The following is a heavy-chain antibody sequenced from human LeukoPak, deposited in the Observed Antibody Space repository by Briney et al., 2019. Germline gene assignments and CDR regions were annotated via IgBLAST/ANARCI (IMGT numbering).Heavy chain of an antibody. Sequence: ASVKVSCKASGYTFTSYGISWVRQAPGQGLEWMGWISAYNGNTNYAQKLQGRVTMTTDTSTSTAYMELRSLRSDDTAVYYCARREGEPWGAEYFQHWGQGTLVTASS. J-gene: IGHJ1*01. CDR1: GYTFTSYG. CDR2: ISAYNGNT. CDR3: ARREGEPWGAEYFQH. V-gene: IGHV1-18*01. D-gene: IGHD3-16*01.